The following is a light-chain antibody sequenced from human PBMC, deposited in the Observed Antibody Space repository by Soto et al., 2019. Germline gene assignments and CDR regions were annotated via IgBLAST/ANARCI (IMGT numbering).Light chain of an antibody. CDR3: QQYSASLWT. CDR1: RSVSRTY. V-gene: IGKV3-20*01. J-gene: IGKJ1*01. Sequence: IVLTQSPATLSLSPGDRATLSCRASRSVSRTYFAWYQQRPGQAPRLLIYGASNRATGIPDRFTGSGSGTDFTLTISRLEPEDFAVYYCQQYSASLWTFGQGTKVDNK. CDR2: GAS.